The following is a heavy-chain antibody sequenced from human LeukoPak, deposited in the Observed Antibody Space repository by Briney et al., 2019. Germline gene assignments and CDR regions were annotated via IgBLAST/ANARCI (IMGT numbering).Heavy chain of an antibody. CDR2: ISSSGSTI. CDR3: ARVGGYGDYVRYYYYYMDV. D-gene: IGHD4-17*01. J-gene: IGHJ6*03. V-gene: IGHV3-48*04. Sequence: PGGSLRLSCAASGFTFINAWMNWVRQAPGKGLEWVSYISSSGSTIYYADSVKGRFTISRDNAKNSLYLQMNSLRAEDTALYYCARVGGYGDYVRYYYYYMDVWGKGTTVTVSS. CDR1: GFTFINAW.